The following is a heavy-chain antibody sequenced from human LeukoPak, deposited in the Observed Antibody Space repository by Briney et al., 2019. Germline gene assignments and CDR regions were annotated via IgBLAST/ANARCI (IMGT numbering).Heavy chain of an antibody. CDR2: VYYSGGGT. CDR1: RGSITDNY. D-gene: IGHD6-19*01. Sequence: PSETLFLTCTVSRGSITDNYWSWIRQPPGKGPEWIGYVYYSGGGTNYNPSLKSRVTMSVDTSKNHFSLKLGSVTAADTAVYYCARGNSSGWYGGFDYWGQGILVTVSS. V-gene: IGHV4-59*01. CDR3: ARGNSSGWYGGFDY. J-gene: IGHJ4*02.